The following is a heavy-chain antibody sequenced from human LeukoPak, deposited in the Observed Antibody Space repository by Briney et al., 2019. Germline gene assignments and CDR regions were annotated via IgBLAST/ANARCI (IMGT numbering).Heavy chain of an antibody. CDR3: ASGIAADLY. Sequence: SETLSLTCTVSGGSISSGDYYWSWIRQPPGKGLEWIGRIYTSGSTNYTPSLKSRVTISVDTSKNQFSLKLSSVTAADTAVYYCASGIAADLYWGQGTLVTVSS. J-gene: IGHJ4*02. V-gene: IGHV4-61*02. D-gene: IGHD6-13*01. CDR2: IYTSGST. CDR1: GGSISSGDYY.